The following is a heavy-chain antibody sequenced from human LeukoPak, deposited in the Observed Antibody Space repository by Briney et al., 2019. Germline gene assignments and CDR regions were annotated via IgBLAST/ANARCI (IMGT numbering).Heavy chain of an antibody. Sequence: PSETLSLTCVVYGGSFSGYYWSWIRQPPGKGLEWIGEINHSGSTNYNPSLKSRVTISVDTSKNQFSLKLSSVTAADTAVYYCARGKHYYDSSGYYYRSYYFDYWGQGTLVTVSS. CDR2: INHSGST. J-gene: IGHJ4*02. CDR1: GGSFSGYY. D-gene: IGHD3-22*01. V-gene: IGHV4-34*01. CDR3: ARGKHYYDSSGYYYRSYYFDY.